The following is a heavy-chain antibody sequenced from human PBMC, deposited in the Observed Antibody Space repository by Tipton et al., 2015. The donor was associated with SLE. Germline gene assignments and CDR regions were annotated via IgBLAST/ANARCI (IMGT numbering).Heavy chain of an antibody. D-gene: IGHD6-19*01. V-gene: IGHV1-18*01. Sequence: QVQLVQSGAEVKKPGSSVRVSCKASGDTFRSNTISWVRQAPGQRLEWMGRISAYNGNTNYAQKLQGRVTMTTDTSTSTAYMELRSLRSDDTAVYYCAREISSGGEWGQGTLVTVSS. J-gene: IGHJ4*02. CDR3: AREISSGGE. CDR1: GDTFRSNT. CDR2: ISAYNGNT.